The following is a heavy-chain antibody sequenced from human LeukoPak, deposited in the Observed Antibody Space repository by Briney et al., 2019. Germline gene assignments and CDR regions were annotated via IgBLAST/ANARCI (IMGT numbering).Heavy chain of an antibody. V-gene: IGHV3-33*01. CDR3: AREEHVPVPGKGYYYYGMDV. CDR2: IWHDGSNK. D-gene: IGHD6-19*01. Sequence: PGGSLRLSCTASGFTFSNYGMHWVRQAPDKGLEWVAVIWHDGSNKFYADSVKGRFTISRDNSKNTLYLQMNSLRVEDTAVYYCAREEHVPVPGKGYYYYGMDVWGQGTTVTVSS. CDR1: GFTFSNYG. J-gene: IGHJ6*02.